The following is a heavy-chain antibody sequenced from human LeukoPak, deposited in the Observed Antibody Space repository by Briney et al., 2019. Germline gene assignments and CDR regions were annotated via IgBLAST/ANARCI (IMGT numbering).Heavy chain of an antibody. Sequence: GGSLRLSCAASGIIFSSYGMHWVRQAPGKGLEWVAFIRYDGSIKYYADSVKGRFTISRDNARNSLYLQMNSLTVEDTAVYYCARDMGWQQFDQWGQGTLVTVSS. J-gene: IGHJ4*02. CDR2: IRYDGSIK. CDR1: GIIFSSYG. V-gene: IGHV3-30*02. D-gene: IGHD5-24*01. CDR3: ARDMGWQQFDQ.